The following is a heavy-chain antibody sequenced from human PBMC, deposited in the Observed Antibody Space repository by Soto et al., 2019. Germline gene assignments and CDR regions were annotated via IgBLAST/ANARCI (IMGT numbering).Heavy chain of an antibody. CDR2: INGGSGKT. Sequence: QVQLVQSGAEVKKPGASVKVSCRASGFTFTLYSMHWVRQAPGQRLEWMGWINGGSGKTKYSKKCQGRVTIARDTSASTAYMEVSSLRSEDTAVYYCARYSGNYQDAFDIWGQGTMVTVSS. CDR1: GFTFTLYS. J-gene: IGHJ3*02. D-gene: IGHD1-26*01. CDR3: ARYSGNYQDAFDI. V-gene: IGHV1-3*01.